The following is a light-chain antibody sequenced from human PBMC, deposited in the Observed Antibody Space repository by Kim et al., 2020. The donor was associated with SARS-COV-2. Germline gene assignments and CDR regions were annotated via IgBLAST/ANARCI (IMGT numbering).Light chain of an antibody. CDR1: KLGDRY. CDR2: QDR. Sequence: SYELTQPPSLSVSPGQTATITCSGDKLGDRYACWYQQKPGQSPVLVIYQDRQRPSGIPERFSGSNSGNTATLTISGTQAMDEADYYCQAWDSSTVVFGGG. CDR3: QAWDSSTVV. V-gene: IGLV3-1*01. J-gene: IGLJ2*01.